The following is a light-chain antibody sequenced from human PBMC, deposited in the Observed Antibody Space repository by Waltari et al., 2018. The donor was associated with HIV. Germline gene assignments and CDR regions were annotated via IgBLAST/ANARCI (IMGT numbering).Light chain of an antibody. CDR3: CSYAGSPYV. Sequence: QSALTQPASVSGSPGQSITISCTGTSSDVGSYNLVSWYQQHPGKAPKLMIYEVNKRPSGVSNRFSGSKSRNTASLTISGLQAEDEADYYCCSYAGSPYVFGTGTKVTVL. CDR2: EVN. CDR1: SSDVGSYNL. V-gene: IGLV2-23*02. J-gene: IGLJ1*01.